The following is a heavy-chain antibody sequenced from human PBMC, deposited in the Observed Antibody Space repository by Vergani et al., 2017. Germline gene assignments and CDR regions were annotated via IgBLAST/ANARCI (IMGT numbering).Heavy chain of an antibody. CDR2: IKQDESEK. CDR1: GFSFSSYW. Sequence: EAQLVESGGDLVQPGGSLRLSCVGSGFSFSSYWVSCVRQAPGKGLEWVANIKQDESEKYYGDSVKGRFTIARDNAKNSVFLQMSSLRVEDTAVYYCARDWTNGGSRDMDVWGKGTTVIVSS. D-gene: IGHD4-23*01. J-gene: IGHJ6*03. V-gene: IGHV3-7*01. CDR3: ARDWTNGGSRDMDV.